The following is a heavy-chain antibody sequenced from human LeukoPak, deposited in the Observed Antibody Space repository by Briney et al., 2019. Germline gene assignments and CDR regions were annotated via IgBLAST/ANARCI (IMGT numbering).Heavy chain of an antibody. CDR3: TTAAARPWDYYYMDV. V-gene: IGHV3-15*01. CDR2: IKSKTDGGTT. CDR1: GFTFSSYA. Sequence: GGSLRLSCAASGFTFSSYAMHWVRQAPGKGLEWVGRIKSKTDGGTTDYAAPVKGRFTISRDDSKNTLYLQMNSLKTEDTAVYYCTTAAARPWDYYYMDVWGKGTTVTVSS. J-gene: IGHJ6*03. D-gene: IGHD6-6*01.